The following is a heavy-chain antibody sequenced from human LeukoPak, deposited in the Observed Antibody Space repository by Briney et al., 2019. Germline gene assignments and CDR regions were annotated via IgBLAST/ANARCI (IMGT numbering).Heavy chain of an antibody. CDR2: VYFSGDT. CDR3: ARGYDY. V-gene: IGHV4-39*01. Sequence: PSETLSLTCTVSGDSISSSRSYYWGWIRQPPGKGLEWIGSVYFSGDTYYNPSLKSRVTISVDTSMNQFSLNLGSVTAADTAVYYCARGYDYWGQGTLVTVSS. D-gene: IGHD2-15*01. CDR1: GDSISSSRSYY. J-gene: IGHJ4*02.